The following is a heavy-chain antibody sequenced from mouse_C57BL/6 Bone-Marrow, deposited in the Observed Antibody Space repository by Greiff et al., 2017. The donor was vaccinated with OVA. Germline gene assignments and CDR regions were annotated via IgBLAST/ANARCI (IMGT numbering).Heavy chain of an antibody. V-gene: IGHV1-72*01. Sequence: VQLQQPGAELVKPGASVKLSCKASGYTFTSYWMHWVKQRPGRGLEWIGRIDPNSGGTKYNEKFKSKATLSVDKPSSTAYMQLSSLTSEDSAVYYCARGLLRREYYAMDYWGQGTSVTVSS. CDR1: GYTFTSYW. D-gene: IGHD1-1*01. CDR2: IDPNSGGT. J-gene: IGHJ4*01. CDR3: ARGLLRREYYAMDY.